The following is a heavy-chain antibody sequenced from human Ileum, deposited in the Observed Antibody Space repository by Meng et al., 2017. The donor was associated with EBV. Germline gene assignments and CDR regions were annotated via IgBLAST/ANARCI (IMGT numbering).Heavy chain of an antibody. D-gene: IGHD5-12*01. Sequence: QVHLLESGPGLVKPSETLSRTCTGSSGSVSSGDYHWSWIRQPPGKGLEWIGYILSGSTNYDPSLTNRVTISVDTSKNHFSLKLTSVTAADTAVYYCAGGRAGYGGYKTWGQGTLVTVSS. J-gene: IGHJ4*02. V-gene: IGHV4-61*03. CDR3: AGGRAGYGGYKT. CDR2: ILSGST. CDR1: SGSVSSGDYH.